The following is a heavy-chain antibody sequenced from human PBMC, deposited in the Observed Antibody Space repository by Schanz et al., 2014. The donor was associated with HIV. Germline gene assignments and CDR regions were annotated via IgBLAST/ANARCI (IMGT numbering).Heavy chain of an antibody. D-gene: IGHD3-3*01. CDR2: ISAYNGNT. CDR1: GYTFSDHY. V-gene: IGHV1-2*02. Sequence: QVQLVQSGAEVKKPGASVKVSCKASGYTFSDHYMHWVRQAPGQGPEWMGWISAYNGNTIYAQKVQGRVSMTTDTSTSTVYMELRSLRSEDTAVYYCARDLGGDFWSSQGGLDPWGQGTLVTVSS. CDR3: ARDLGGDFWSSQGGLDP. J-gene: IGHJ5*02.